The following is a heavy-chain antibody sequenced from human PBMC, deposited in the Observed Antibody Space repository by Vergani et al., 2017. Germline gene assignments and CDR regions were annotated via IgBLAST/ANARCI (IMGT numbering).Heavy chain of an antibody. CDR2: IFYCGST. V-gene: IGHV4-59*01. CDR1: GGSISSYY. D-gene: IGHD3-22*01. CDR3: ARSSGYYESSGYYYDAFDI. Sequence: QVQLQESGPGLVKPSETLSLTCTVSGGSISSYYWSWIRQPPGAGLEWLGYIFYCGSTNYNPSLKSLVTISVDTSKNQFSLKLSSLTAAGTAVYYCARSSGYYESSGYYYDAFDIWGQGTMVTVSS. J-gene: IGHJ3*02.